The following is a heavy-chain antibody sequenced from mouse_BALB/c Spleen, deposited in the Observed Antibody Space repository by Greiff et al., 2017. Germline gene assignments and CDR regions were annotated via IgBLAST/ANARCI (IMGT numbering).Heavy chain of an antibody. Sequence: QVQLQQSGAELAKPGASVKMSCKASGYTFTSYWMHWVKQRPGQGLEWIGYINPSTGSTEYNQKVTDKATLTADKSSSTAYMQLSSLTSEDSAVYYCASEGHYFDYWGQGTTLTVSS. CDR1: GYTFTSYW. V-gene: IGHV1-7*01. CDR2: INPSTGST. J-gene: IGHJ2*01. CDR3: ASEGHYFDY.